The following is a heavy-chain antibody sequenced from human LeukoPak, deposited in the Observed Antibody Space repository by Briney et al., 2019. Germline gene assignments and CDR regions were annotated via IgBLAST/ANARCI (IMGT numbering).Heavy chain of an antibody. J-gene: IGHJ4*02. Sequence: ASVKVSCKASGYTSTGYYMHWVRQAPGQGLEWMGWLNPNSGGTNYAQKFQGWVTMTRDTSISTAYMELSRLRSDDTAVYYCARQYSSSWYARGGYFDYWGQGTLVTVSS. CDR2: LNPNSGGT. CDR1: GYTSTGYY. V-gene: IGHV1-2*04. CDR3: ARQYSSSWYARGGYFDY. D-gene: IGHD6-13*01.